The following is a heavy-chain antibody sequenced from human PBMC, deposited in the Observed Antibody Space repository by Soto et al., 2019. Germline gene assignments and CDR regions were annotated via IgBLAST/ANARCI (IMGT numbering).Heavy chain of an antibody. CDR1: GFTFSSYD. CDR3: ARNGLFWFGELKPRSDTWFAP. CDR2: IGTAGDT. V-gene: IGHV3-13*01. Sequence: GGSLRLSCAASGFTFSSYDMHWVRQATGKGLEWVSAIGTAGDTYYPGSVKGRFTISRENAKNSLYLQMNSLRAEDTAVYYCARNGLFWFGELKPRSDTWFAPWGQGTLVPVSS. J-gene: IGHJ5*02. D-gene: IGHD3-10*01.